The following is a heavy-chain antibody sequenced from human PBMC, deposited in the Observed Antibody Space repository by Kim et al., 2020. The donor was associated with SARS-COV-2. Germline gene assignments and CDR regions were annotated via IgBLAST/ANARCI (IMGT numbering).Heavy chain of an antibody. CDR1: GFTFSSYG. V-gene: IGHV3-30*18. Sequence: GGSLRLSCAASGFTFSSYGMHWVRQAPGKGLEWVAVISYDGSNKYYADSVKGRFAISRDNSKNTLYLQMNSLRAEDTAVYYCANGGLSGWYFWSDYWGQG. CDR2: ISYDGSNK. J-gene: IGHJ4*02. D-gene: IGHD6-19*01. CDR3: ANGGLSGWYFWSDY.